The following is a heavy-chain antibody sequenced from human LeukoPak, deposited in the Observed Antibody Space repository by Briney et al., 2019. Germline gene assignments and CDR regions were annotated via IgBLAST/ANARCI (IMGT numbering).Heavy chain of an antibody. CDR2: IIPIFGTA. V-gene: IGHV1-69*05. J-gene: IGHJ4*02. D-gene: IGHD5-18*01. CDR3: ARDGWSDTAMATGSFYFDY. CDR1: GGTFISYA. Sequence: SVKVSCKASGGTFISYAISWVRQAPGQGLEWMGRIIPIFGTANCAQKFQGRVTITTDESTSTAYMELSSLRSEDTAVYYCARDGWSDTAMATGSFYFDYWGQGTLVTVSS.